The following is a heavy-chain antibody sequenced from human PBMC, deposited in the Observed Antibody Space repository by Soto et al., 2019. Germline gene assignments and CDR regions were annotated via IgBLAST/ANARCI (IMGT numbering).Heavy chain of an antibody. CDR2: ITGGSGFT. Sequence: GGSLRLSCAASGFTFSTFAMNWVRQAPGKGLEWVSGITGGSGFTFYADSVKGRFTISRDDSENTLFLQMSSLRAEDTAKYYCAKSGPTNYFDFWGQGTRVTVS. J-gene: IGHJ4*02. V-gene: IGHV3-23*01. CDR3: AKSGPTNYFDF. D-gene: IGHD1-26*01. CDR1: GFTFSTFA.